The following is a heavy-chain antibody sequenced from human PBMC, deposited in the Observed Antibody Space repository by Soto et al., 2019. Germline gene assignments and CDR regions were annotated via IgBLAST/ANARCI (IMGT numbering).Heavy chain of an antibody. CDR2: ITPIFGTA. D-gene: IGHD6-6*01. CDR3: AREKGSSGFDP. Sequence: GASVKVSCKASGGTFSSYAISWVRQAPGQGLEWMGGITPIFGTANYAQKFQGRVTMTRNTSINTAYMELSSLRSEDTAVYYCAREKGSSGFDPWGQGTLVTVSS. V-gene: IGHV1-69*05. CDR1: GGTFSSYA. J-gene: IGHJ5*02.